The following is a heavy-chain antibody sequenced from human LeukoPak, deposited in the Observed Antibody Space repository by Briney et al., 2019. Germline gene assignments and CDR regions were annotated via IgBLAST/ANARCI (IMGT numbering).Heavy chain of an antibody. CDR2: INHSGST. Sequence: SETLSLTCAVYGGSFSGYYWSWIRQPPGKGLEWIGEINHSGSTNYNPSLKSRLTISVDTSKNQFSLRLSSVTAADTAVYYCARSAVIVATNPYYYYGMDVWGQGTTVTVSS. CDR1: GGSFSGYY. CDR3: ARSAVIVATNPYYYYGMDV. J-gene: IGHJ6*02. V-gene: IGHV4-34*01. D-gene: IGHD5-12*01.